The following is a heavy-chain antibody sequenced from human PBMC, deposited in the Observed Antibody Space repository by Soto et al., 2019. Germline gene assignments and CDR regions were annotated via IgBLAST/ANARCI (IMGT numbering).Heavy chain of an antibody. Sequence: GRSLRLSCAASGFTFISYGMHWVRQAPCKGLEWVAVIWYDGSNKYYADSVKGRFTISRDNSKNTLYLQLNSLRAEDTAVYYCARDPPPAHGGPFDCWGKGTLVTVAS. CDR3: ARDPPPAHGGPFDC. CDR1: GFTFISYG. D-gene: IGHD2-2*01. CDR2: IWYDGSNK. V-gene: IGHV3-33*01. J-gene: IGHJ4*02.